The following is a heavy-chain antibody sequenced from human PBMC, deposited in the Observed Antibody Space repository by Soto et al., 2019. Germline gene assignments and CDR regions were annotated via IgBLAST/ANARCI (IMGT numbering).Heavy chain of an antibody. V-gene: IGHV4-34*01. D-gene: IGHD6-6*01. Sequence: SETLSLTCAVYGGSFSGYYWSWIRQPPGKGLEWIGEINHSGSTNYNPSLKSRVTISVDTSKNQFSLKLSSVTAADTAVYYCARWALNLDARLNWFDPWGQGTLVTVSS. CDR3: ARWALNLDARLNWFDP. CDR1: GGSFSGYY. CDR2: INHSGST. J-gene: IGHJ5*02.